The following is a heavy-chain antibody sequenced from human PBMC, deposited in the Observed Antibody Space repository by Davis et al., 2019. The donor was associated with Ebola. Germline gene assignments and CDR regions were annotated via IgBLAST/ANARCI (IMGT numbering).Heavy chain of an antibody. CDR2: IYYSGST. CDR1: GGSISSSSYY. CDR3: AKAYDSSGYAWFGP. V-gene: IGHV4-61*05. J-gene: IGHJ5*02. D-gene: IGHD3-22*01. Sequence: MPSETLSLTCTVSGGSISSSSYYWGWIRQPPGKGLEWIGYIYYSGSTNYNPSLKSRVTISVDTSKNQFSLKLSSVTAADTAVYYCAKAYDSSGYAWFGPWGQGTLVTVSS.